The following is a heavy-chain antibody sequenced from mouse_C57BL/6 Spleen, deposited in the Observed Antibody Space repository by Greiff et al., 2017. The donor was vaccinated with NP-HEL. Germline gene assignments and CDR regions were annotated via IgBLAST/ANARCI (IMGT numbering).Heavy chain of an antibody. CDR1: GFTFSDYG. J-gene: IGHJ4*01. D-gene: IGHD1-1*01. V-gene: IGHV5-17*01. Sequence: EVQVVESGGGLVKPGGSLKLSCAASGFTFSDYGMHWVRQAPEKGLEWVAYISSGSSTIYYADTVKGRFTISRDNAKNTLFLQMTSLRSEDTAMYYCARGNYYDFYYAMDYWGQGTSVTVSS. CDR2: ISSGSSTI. CDR3: ARGNYYDFYYAMDY.